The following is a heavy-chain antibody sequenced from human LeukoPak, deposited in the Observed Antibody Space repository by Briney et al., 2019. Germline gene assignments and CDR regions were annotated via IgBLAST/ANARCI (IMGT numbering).Heavy chain of an antibody. CDR3: VSDILRNFDY. CDR2: IYSGGST. J-gene: IGHJ4*02. V-gene: IGHV3-53*01. Sequence: PGGSLRLSCAASGFTVNNNYMSWVRQAPGKGLEWVSIIYSGGSTKYADSVKGRFTISRDTSKNTLYLQMNSLSAEDSAVYYCVSDILRNFDYSGQGTLVTVSS. CDR1: GFTVNNNY. D-gene: IGHD2-21*01.